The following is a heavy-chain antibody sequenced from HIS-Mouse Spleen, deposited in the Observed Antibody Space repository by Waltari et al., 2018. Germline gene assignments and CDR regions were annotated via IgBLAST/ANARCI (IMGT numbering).Heavy chain of an antibody. CDR2: ISGSGGST. J-gene: IGHJ3*02. CDR3: AKENPNFDAFDI. Sequence: EVQLLESGGGLVQPGGSLRLSCAASGCTFGSYAMSGLRQAPGKGLEWVSAISGSGGSTYYADSVKGRFTISRDNSKNTLYLQMNSLRAEDTAVYYCAKENPNFDAFDIWGQGTMVTVSS. V-gene: IGHV3-23*01. CDR1: GCTFGSYA.